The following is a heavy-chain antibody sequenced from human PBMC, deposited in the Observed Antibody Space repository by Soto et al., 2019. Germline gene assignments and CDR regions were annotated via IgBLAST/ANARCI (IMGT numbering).Heavy chain of an antibody. V-gene: IGHV3-7*01. CDR2: IKQDGSEK. CDR3: ARDRGYCSGGTCYSVLDY. Sequence: EVQLVESGGGLVQPGGSLRLSCAASGFTFSTYYMNWVRQAPGKGLEWVANIKQDGSEKNYVDSVKGRFTISRDNAKSSLFLQMNSLRAGDTAVYYCARDRGYCSGGTCYSVLDYWGQGILVTVSS. D-gene: IGHD2-15*01. J-gene: IGHJ4*02. CDR1: GFTFSTYY.